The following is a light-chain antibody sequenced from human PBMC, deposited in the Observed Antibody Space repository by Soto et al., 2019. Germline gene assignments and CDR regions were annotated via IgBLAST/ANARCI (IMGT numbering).Light chain of an antibody. CDR1: QSVRDN. V-gene: IGKV3-15*01. CDR2: GAS. J-gene: IGKJ4*01. CDR3: QQYNNWPLT. Sequence: EIVMTQSPATLSVSPGERATLSCRAIQSVRDNLAWYQQKPGQAPRLLLYGASIRATGVPASFSGSGSATEFTLTISSLQSEDFAIYYCQQYNNWPLTFGGGTKVEIK.